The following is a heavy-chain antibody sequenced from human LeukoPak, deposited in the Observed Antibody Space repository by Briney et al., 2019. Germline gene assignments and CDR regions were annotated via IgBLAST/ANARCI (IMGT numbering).Heavy chain of an antibody. CDR3: ARDLDY. V-gene: IGHV3-23*01. J-gene: IGHJ4*02. CDR2: ISGTGGST. Sequence: GGSLRLSCAASGFTFRDYAMSWVRQAPGKGREGVSGKGLEWVSGISGTGGSTFYADSVKGRFTISRDNSKNTLYLQMNSLRAEDTAIYYCARDLDYWGQGTLVTVSS. CDR1: GFTFRDYA.